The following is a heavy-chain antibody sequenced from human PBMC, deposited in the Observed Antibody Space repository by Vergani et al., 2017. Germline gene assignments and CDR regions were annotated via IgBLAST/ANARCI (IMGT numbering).Heavy chain of an antibody. D-gene: IGHD6-13*01. CDR1: GYTFTSYG. CDR3: ARAGVGLLAAAGTGNWFDP. J-gene: IGHJ5*02. V-gene: IGHV1-18*01. Sequence: QVQLVQSGAEVKKPGASVKVSCKASGYTFTSYGISWVRQAPGQGLEWMGWISAYNGNTIYAQKLQGRVTMTTDTSTSTANMELRSLRSDDTAVYYGARAGVGLLAAAGTGNWFDPWGQGTLVTVSS. CDR2: ISAYNGNT.